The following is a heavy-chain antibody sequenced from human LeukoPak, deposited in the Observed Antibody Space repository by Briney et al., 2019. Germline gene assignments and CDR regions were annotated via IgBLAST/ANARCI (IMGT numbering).Heavy chain of an antibody. D-gene: IGHD5-18*01. J-gene: IGHJ4*02. CDR3: AKDTAMVFGYFDY. CDR2: ISYDGSNK. Sequence: GRSLRLSCAASGFTFSRYGMHWVRQAPGKGLEWVAVISYDGSNKYYADSVKGRFTISRDNSKNTLYLQMNSLRAEDTAVYYCAKDTAMVFGYFDYWGQGTLVTVSS. V-gene: IGHV3-30*18. CDR1: GFTFSRYG.